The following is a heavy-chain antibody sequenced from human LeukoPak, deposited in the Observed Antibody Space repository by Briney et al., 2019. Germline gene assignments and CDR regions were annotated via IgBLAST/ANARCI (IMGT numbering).Heavy chain of an antibody. D-gene: IGHD1-14*01. Sequence: PSQTLPLTCTVSGGSISSGDVFWSWIRQPPGKGLEWIGYINYSGGSYYNPSLKSRVTISVDTSKNQFSLKLSSVTAADTAVYYCARAEFSWGQGTLVTVSS. J-gene: IGHJ5*02. CDR1: GGSISSGDVF. V-gene: IGHV4-30-4*01. CDR2: INYSGGS. CDR3: ARAEFS.